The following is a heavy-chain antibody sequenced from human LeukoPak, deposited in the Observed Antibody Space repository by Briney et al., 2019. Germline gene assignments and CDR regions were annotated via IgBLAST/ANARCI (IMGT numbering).Heavy chain of an antibody. V-gene: IGHV3-74*01. J-gene: IGHJ4*02. Sequence: GGSLRLSCAASGFTFSSYWMNWVRQAPGMGLVWVSRIASDGSSTTYADSVKGRFTISRDFSKNTVFLHMNSLRAEDTAMYYCARGDDSGYYDYFDYWGQGALVTVSS. D-gene: IGHD3-22*01. CDR1: GFTFSSYW. CDR3: ARGDDSGYYDYFDY. CDR2: IASDGSST.